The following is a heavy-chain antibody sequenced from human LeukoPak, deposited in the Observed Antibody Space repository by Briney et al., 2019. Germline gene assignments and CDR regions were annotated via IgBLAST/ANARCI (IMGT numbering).Heavy chain of an antibody. Sequence: GGSLRLSCAASGFTVNSNYMSWVRQAPGKGLEWVSVIYSGGSTYYADSVKGRFTISRDNSKNTLYLQMNSLRAEDTAVYYCARATGLHYYYYYGMDVWGQGTTVTVSS. V-gene: IGHV3-66*01. J-gene: IGHJ6*02. CDR3: ARATGLHYYYYYGMDV. CDR1: GFTVNSNY. D-gene: IGHD4-11*01. CDR2: IYSGGST.